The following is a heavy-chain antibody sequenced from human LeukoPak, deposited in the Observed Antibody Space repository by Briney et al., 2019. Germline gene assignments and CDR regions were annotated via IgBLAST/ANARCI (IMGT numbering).Heavy chain of an antibody. CDR2: INPNSGAT. V-gene: IGHV1-2*02. D-gene: IGHD3-22*01. CDR3: ARDSSPVYYYDKAYYFDY. Sequence: ASVKVSCTASGYTFTGYYMHWVRQAPGQGLEWMGWINPNSGATNSAQKFQSRVTMTRETSISTDYMKLSRLRSDDTAVYYCARDSSPVYYYDKAYYFDYWGQGTLVTVSS. CDR1: GYTFTGYY. J-gene: IGHJ4*02.